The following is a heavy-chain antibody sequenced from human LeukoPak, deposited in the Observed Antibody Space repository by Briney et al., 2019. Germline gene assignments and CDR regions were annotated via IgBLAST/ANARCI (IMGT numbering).Heavy chain of an antibody. CDR1: GFTFSSYG. J-gene: IGHJ4*02. CDR3: ARDGGPCQLGCNRTVDY. Sequence: GGSLRLSCAASGFTFSSYGMHWVRQAPGKGLEWVAVIWYDGGNKYYADSVKGRFTIYRDKSKHTLHLQMNSLSAEDTAVYYCARDGGPCQLGCNRTVDYWGQGTLVTVSS. CDR2: IWYDGGNK. D-gene: IGHD1-14*01. V-gene: IGHV3-33*01.